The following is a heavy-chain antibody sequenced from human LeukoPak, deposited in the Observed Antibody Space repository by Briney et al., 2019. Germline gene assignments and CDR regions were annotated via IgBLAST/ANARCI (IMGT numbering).Heavy chain of an antibody. Sequence: GGSLRLSCAASGFTFDDYGMSWVRQAPGKGLEWVSGINWNGGSTGYADSVKGRFTISRDNAKNSLYLQMNSLRAEDTALYYCAREHYGSGSYYSGYYFDYWGQGTVVTVSS. CDR2: INWNGGST. D-gene: IGHD3-10*01. V-gene: IGHV3-20*04. CDR1: GFTFDDYG. CDR3: AREHYGSGSYYSGYYFDY. J-gene: IGHJ4*02.